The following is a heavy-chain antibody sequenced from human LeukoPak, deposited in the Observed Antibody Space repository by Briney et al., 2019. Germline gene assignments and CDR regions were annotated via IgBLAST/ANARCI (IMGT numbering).Heavy chain of an antibody. D-gene: IGHD3-22*01. J-gene: IGHJ4*02. CDR3: ALDYYDSSGYRHFDY. CDR2: ISAYNGNT. V-gene: IGHV1-18*01. CDR1: GYTFTSYG. Sequence: ASVKVSCKASGYTFTSYGISWVRQAPGQGLEWMGWISAYNGNTNYAQKLQGRATMTTDTSTSTAYMELRSLRSDDTAVYYCALDYYDSSGYRHFDYWGQGTLVTVSS.